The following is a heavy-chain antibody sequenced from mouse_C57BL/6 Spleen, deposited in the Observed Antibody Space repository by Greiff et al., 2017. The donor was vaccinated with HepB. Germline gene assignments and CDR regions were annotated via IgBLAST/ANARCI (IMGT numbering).Heavy chain of an antibody. D-gene: IGHD1-1*01. Sequence: VKLMESGPELVKPGASVKISCKASGYAFSSSWMNWVKQRPGKGLEWIGRIYPGDGDTKYNGKFKGKATLTADKSSSTAYMQLSSLTSEDSAVYFCARSNYYGSSWYFDVWGTGTTVTVSS. CDR2: IYPGDGDT. CDR3: ARSNYYGSSWYFDV. J-gene: IGHJ1*03. V-gene: IGHV1-82*01. CDR1: GYAFSSSW.